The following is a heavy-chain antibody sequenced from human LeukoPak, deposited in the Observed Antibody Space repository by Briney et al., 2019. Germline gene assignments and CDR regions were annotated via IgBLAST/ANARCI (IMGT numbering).Heavy chain of an antibody. D-gene: IGHD5-24*01. CDR2: ICSGGST. V-gene: IGHV3-53*04. CDR3: SRDTARDGYNDYSYYGMDV. CDR1: GFTFSSNY. J-gene: IGHJ6*01. Sequence: GGSLRLSCAASGFTFSSNYMSWVRQAPGKGLEWVSVICSGGSTYYADSVKGRFTISRHNSKNKLYFQMNTLSAEDTAVYYCSRDTARDGYNDYSYYGMDVSGQGATVTAS.